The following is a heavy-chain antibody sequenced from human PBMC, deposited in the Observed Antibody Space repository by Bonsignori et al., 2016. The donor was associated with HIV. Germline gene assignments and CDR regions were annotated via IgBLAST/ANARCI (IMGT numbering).Heavy chain of an antibody. D-gene: IGHD3-10*01. CDR3: ARDEKVRGVVLDAFDI. CDR1: GFTFSSYS. V-gene: IGHV3-21*01. Sequence: GGSLRLSCAASGFTFSSYSMNWVRQAPGKGLEWVSSISSSSSYIYYADSVKGRFTISRDNAKNSLYLQMNSLRAEDTAVYYCARDEKVRGVVLDAFDIWGQGTMVTVSS. CDR2: ISSSSSYI. J-gene: IGHJ3*02.